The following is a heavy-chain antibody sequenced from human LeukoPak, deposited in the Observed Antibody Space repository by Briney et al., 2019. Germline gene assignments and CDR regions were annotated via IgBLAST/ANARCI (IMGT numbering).Heavy chain of an antibody. CDR1: GFTFSDYW. D-gene: IGHD3-10*01. CDR3: ARIGGSGTYWDY. J-gene: IGHJ4*02. CDR2: IKYHGSDH. V-gene: IGHV3-7*01. Sequence: GGSLRLSCAASGFTFSDYWMSWVRQAPGKGLEWVANIKYHGSDHHYVDSVRGRFTISRENAKNSLFLQINSLRAEDTAVYYCARIGGSGTYWDYWGQGTLVTVSS.